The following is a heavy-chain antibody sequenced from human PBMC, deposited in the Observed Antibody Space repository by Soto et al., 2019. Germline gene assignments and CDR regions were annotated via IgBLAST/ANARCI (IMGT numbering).Heavy chain of an antibody. V-gene: IGHV3-30*18. CDR1: GFTFSSGA. CDR2: VSHDGSLY. CDR3: VKDRSDTWSFDY. Sequence: QVQLVESGGGVVQPGGSLRLSCAASGFTFSSGAMHWVRQVPGKGLEWLAVVSHDGSLYPYADSVKGRFSISRDNSRKTLYLQMNSLRPEDTAVYYCVKDRSDTWSFDYWGQGTLVTVSS. J-gene: IGHJ4*02. D-gene: IGHD2-8*02.